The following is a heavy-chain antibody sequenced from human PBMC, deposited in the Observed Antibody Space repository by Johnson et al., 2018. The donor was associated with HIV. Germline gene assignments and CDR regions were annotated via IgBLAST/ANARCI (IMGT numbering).Heavy chain of an antibody. CDR3: AKDRDSYYPPTFAAFDI. J-gene: IGHJ3*02. CDR1: GFTFSSYP. D-gene: IGHD4-11*01. CDR2: ISYDGSNK. Sequence: VQLVESGGGVVQPGRSLRLSCVVSGFTFSSYPMHWVRQAPGKGLEWVAVISYDGSNKYYVDSVKGRFTISRDNSKNTTYLQMNSLRAEDTAVYYCAKDRDSYYPPTFAAFDILGQGTMVTVSS. V-gene: IGHV3-30*04.